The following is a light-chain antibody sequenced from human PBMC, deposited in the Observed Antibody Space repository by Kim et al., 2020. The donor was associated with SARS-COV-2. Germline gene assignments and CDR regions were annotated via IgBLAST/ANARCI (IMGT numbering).Light chain of an antibody. J-gene: IGKJ2*01. CDR2: DTF. Sequence: DIQMTQSPSSLSASVGDRVTITCQASQDISQYLNWYQHKPGKAPKLLIFDTFNLEAGVPSRFSGSGSGTHYTLTISSLQPGDVATYYCQQYDHLPYAFGQGTKLEI. CDR3: QQYDHLPYA. CDR1: QDISQY. V-gene: IGKV1-33*01.